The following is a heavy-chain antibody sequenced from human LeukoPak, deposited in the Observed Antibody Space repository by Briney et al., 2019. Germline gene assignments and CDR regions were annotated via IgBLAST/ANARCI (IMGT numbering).Heavy chain of an antibody. V-gene: IGHV3-7*01. D-gene: IGHD6-13*01. CDR1: GFTFSSYW. CDR3: AREISGYSSSWYGDDAFDI. J-gene: IGHJ3*02. CDR2: IKQDGSEK. Sequence: PGGSLRLSFAASGFTFSSYWMSWVRQAPGKGLEWVANIKQDGSEKYYVDSVKGRFTISRDNAKNSLYLQMNSLRAEDTAVYYCAREISGYSSSWYGDDAFDIWGQGTMVTVSS.